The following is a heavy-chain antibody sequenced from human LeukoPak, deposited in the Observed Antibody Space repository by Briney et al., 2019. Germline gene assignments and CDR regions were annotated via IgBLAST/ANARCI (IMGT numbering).Heavy chain of an antibody. D-gene: IGHD3-10*01. CDR1: GFTFSSYG. CDR2: ISYDGSNK. CDR3: AKVWTPMVRGAHSWVDY. J-gene: IGHJ4*02. V-gene: IGHV3-30*18. Sequence: GGSLRLSCAASGFTFSSYGMHWVRQAPGKGLEWVAVISYDGSNKYYADSVKGRFTISRDNSKNTLYLQMNSLRAEDTAVYYCAKVWTPMVRGAHSWVDYWGQGTLVTVSS.